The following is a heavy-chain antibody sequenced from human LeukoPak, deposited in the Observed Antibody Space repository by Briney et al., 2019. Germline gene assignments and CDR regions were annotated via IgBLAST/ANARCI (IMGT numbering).Heavy chain of an antibody. Sequence: GGSLRLSCAAFGFTVSSNYMSWVRQAPGKGLEWVSVIYSGGSTYYADSVKGRFTISRDNSKNTLYLQTNSLRAEDTAVYYCARVPPALSGWEIYFDYWGQGTLVTVSS. CDR1: GFTVSSNY. CDR3: ARVPPALSGWEIYFDY. D-gene: IGHD6-19*01. CDR2: IYSGGST. J-gene: IGHJ4*02. V-gene: IGHV3-53*01.